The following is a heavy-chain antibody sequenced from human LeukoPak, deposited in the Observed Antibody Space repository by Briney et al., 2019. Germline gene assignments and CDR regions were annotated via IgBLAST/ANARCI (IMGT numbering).Heavy chain of an antibody. V-gene: IGHV4-39*01. Sequence: PSEILSLTCTVSGGSISSSSYYWGWIRQPPGKGLEWIGSIYYSGSTYYNPSLKSRVTISVDTSKNQFSLKLSSVTAADTAVYYCARWRSSWYYSDYWGQGTLVTVSS. J-gene: IGHJ4*02. CDR3: ARWRSSWYYSDY. CDR1: GGSISSSSYY. CDR2: IYYSGST. D-gene: IGHD6-13*01.